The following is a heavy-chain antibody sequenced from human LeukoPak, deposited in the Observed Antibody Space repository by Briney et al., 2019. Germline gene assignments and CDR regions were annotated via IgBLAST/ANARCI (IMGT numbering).Heavy chain of an antibody. CDR2: IYYSGRT. V-gene: IGHV4-59*01. CDR3: ARDVGCSSTSCYEGHAFDI. J-gene: IGHJ3*02. CDR1: GGSISSYY. Sequence: SETLSLTCTVSGGSISSYYWSWIRQPPGKGLEWIGYIYYSGRTNYNPSLKSRVTISVDTSKNQFSLKLSSVTAADTAVYYCARDVGCSSTSCYEGHAFDIWGQGTMVTVSS. D-gene: IGHD2-2*01.